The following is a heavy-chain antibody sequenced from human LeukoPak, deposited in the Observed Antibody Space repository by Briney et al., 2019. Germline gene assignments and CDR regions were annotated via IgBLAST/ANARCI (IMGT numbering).Heavy chain of an antibody. D-gene: IGHD2-2*02. J-gene: IGHJ5*02. V-gene: IGHV1-8*01. CDR3: ARGRWTGYCSSTSCYSGLDP. CDR1: GYTFTNYD. Sequence: ASVKVSCKASGYTFTNYDINWVRQAPGQGLEWMGWMNPNSGNTGYAQKFQDRVTMTRNTSISTAYMELGSLRSEDTAVYYCARGRWTGYCSSTSCYSGLDPWGQGTLVTVSS. CDR2: MNPNSGNT.